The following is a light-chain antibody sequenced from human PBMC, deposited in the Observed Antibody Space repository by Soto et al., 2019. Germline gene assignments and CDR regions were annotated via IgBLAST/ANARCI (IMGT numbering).Light chain of an antibody. CDR3: QQYGSSLRT. CDR2: GAS. CDR1: QSVSSSL. J-gene: IGKJ1*01. V-gene: IGKV3-20*01. Sequence: EIVLTQSPGTLSLSPGERATLSCRASQSVSSSLLAWYQQKPGQAPMLRIYGASSRATGVPDRFSGSGSGNEFTLNISSLEPEDSAVYYCQQYGSSLRTFGEGTKVEI.